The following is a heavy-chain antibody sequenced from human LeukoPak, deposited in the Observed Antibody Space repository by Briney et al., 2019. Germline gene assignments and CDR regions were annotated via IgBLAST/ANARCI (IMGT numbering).Heavy chain of an antibody. CDR2: IYGSGRP. CDR1: GSSISYWY. Sequence: SETLSLTCTVSGSSISYWYWSWIRQPPGKGLEWIGNIYGSGRPNYNPSLTSRVTISVDTSKNQFSLKLTSVTAADTAVYYCARRPITGSHDAFDIWGQGTMVTVSS. J-gene: IGHJ3*02. V-gene: IGHV4-59*01. D-gene: IGHD1-20*01. CDR3: ARRPITGSHDAFDI.